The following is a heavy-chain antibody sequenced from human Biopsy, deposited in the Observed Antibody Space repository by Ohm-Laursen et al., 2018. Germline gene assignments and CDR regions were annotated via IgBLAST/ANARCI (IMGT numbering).Heavy chain of an antibody. CDR1: GGSIGSFF. CDR3: ARVGAGAPSIDYFDY. Sequence: SQTLSLTCTVSGGSIGSFFWSWIRQPPEKGLEWIGYIYYSGSTNYNPSLRSRVTISVDRSKNQFSLELSSVTAADTAVYYCARVGAGAPSIDYFDYWGQGALVTVSS. D-gene: IGHD1-26*01. CDR2: IYYSGST. V-gene: IGHV4-59*01. J-gene: IGHJ4*02.